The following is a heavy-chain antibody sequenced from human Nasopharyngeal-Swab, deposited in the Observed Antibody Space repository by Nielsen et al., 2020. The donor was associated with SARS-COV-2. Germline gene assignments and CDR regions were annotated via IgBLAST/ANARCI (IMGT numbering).Heavy chain of an antibody. D-gene: IGHD6-19*01. J-gene: IGHJ5*02. Sequence: GGSLRLSCKGSGYSFTNYWIGWVRQTPGKGLEWMGIIYPGDSDTRYSPSLKSRVTISVDTSKNQFSLKLSSVTAADTAVYYCARRAFSSTSLWFDPWGQGTLVTVSS. CDR2: IYPGDSDT. V-gene: IGHV5-51*01. CDR3: ARRAFSSTSLWFDP. CDR1: GYSFTNYW.